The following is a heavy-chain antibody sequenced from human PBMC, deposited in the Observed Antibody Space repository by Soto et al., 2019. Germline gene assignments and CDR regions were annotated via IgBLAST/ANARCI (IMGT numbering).Heavy chain of an antibody. CDR2: INLRGGTT. J-gene: IGHJ4*02. V-gene: IGHV1-46*02. Sequence: QVQLMQSGAEVRKPGASVRPSCETSGYNFNQYYIHWVRQDPGQGLEWMGIINLRGGTTEYAHKFRGRVTVTGDTSTSTAYMELRSLRSEDTAIYFCARGPDDSDVPRWDYWGQGTLVTVSS. CDR3: ARGPDDSDVPRWDY. D-gene: IGHD4-17*01. CDR1: GYNFNQYY.